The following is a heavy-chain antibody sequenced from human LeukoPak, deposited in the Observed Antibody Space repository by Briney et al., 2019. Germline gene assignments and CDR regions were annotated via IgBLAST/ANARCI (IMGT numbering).Heavy chain of an antibody. CDR2: INPSGGNA. CDR1: GYTFTSYY. CDR3: AREDAAAAPY. V-gene: IGHV1-46*01. J-gene: IGHJ4*02. D-gene: IGHD6-13*01. Sequence: ASVKVSCKASGYTFTSYYIHWVRQAPGQGLEWMGIINPSGGNANYAQKFQGRVTMTRDTSTSTVYMELSSLRSEDTAVYYCAREDAAAAPYWGQGTLVIVSS.